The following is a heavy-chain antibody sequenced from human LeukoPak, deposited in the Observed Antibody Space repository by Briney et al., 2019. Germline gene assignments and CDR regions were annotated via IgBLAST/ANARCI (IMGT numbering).Heavy chain of an antibody. CDR3: AKDLSGNYRAYFDY. V-gene: IGHV3-30*18. CDR1: GFTFSTYD. CDR2: ISSDGSTK. D-gene: IGHD1-26*01. J-gene: IGHJ4*02. Sequence: GGSLRLSCSASGFTFSTYDMHWVRQTPGKGLEWVAVISSDGSTKYYADSVKGRFTISRDNSKNTLYLQMNSLRAEDTAVYYCAKDLSGNYRAYFDYWGQGTLATVSS.